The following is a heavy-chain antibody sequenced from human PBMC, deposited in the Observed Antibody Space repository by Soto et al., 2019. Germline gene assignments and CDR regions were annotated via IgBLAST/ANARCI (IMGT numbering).Heavy chain of an antibody. CDR2: ISAYNGNT. J-gene: IGHJ4*02. V-gene: IGHV1-18*01. Sequence: ASVKVSRKASCYTFTTYGSTWVRQAPGQGLEWMGWISAYNGNTNYAQKLQGRVTMTTDTSTSTAYMELRSLRSDDTAVYYCARGGLRYFDWSTFDYWGQGTLVTVSS. CDR1: CYTFTTYG. CDR3: ARGGLRYFDWSTFDY. D-gene: IGHD3-9*01.